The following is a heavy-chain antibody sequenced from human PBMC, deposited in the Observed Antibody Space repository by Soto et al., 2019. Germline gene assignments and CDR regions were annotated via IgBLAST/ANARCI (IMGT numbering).Heavy chain of an antibody. Sequence: PSETLSLTCTVSGASVRSGSYYWSWVRQPPGRGLEWIGYIYDTGTTNYNPSLKSRVTMSVDTSKNQFSLKLNSLTAADTAVYYCARVEDYGGYFDYWCQAPLVTVSS. CDR1: GASVRSGSYY. V-gene: IGHV4-61*01. D-gene: IGHD4-17*01. CDR3: ARVEDYGGYFDY. J-gene: IGHJ4*02. CDR2: IYDTGTT.